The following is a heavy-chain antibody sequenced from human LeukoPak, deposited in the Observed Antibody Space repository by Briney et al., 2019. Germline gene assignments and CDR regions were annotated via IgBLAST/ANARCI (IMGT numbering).Heavy chain of an antibody. CDR1: GFTFSSYA. D-gene: IGHD3-10*02. CDR3: AKCSASYYNDAFDV. CDR2: IRGGGAGT. Sequence: GGSLRLSCAASGFTFSSYAMNWVRQAPGKGLEWVSFIRGGGAGTRYADPVKGRFTISRDNSKNTPYLQMNSLRVEDTATYYCAKCSASYYNDAFDVWGQGTMVTVSS. J-gene: IGHJ3*01. V-gene: IGHV3-23*01.